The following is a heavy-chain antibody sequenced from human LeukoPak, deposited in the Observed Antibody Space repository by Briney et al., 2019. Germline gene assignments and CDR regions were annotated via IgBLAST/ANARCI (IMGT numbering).Heavy chain of an antibody. Sequence: PGGSLRLSCAASAFTLSGYWMTWVRQAPGKGLEWVANINRDGSEKHYVDSAKGRFTISRDNARNSLFLQMDSLRAEDTALYFCARDDGGRYSAGWYDAFDIWGPGTMVTVSS. J-gene: IGHJ3*02. CDR3: ARDDGGRYSAGWYDAFDI. CDR2: INRDGSEK. D-gene: IGHD6-13*01. CDR1: AFTLSGYW. V-gene: IGHV3-7*01.